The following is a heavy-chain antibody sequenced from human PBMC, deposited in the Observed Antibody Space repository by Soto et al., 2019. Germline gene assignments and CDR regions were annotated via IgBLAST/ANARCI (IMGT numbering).Heavy chain of an antibody. CDR1: GGSISSYY. CDR3: ARTAGPWFDP. CDR2: IYTSGRT. Sequence: PSETLSLTCTVSGGSISSYYWSWIRQPAGKGLEWIGRIYTSGRTNYNPSLKSRATTSAEPSKNQFSPRLGSVTAAGTPAYNCARTAGPWFDPWGQGTLVTVSS. J-gene: IGHJ5*02. V-gene: IGHV4-4*07.